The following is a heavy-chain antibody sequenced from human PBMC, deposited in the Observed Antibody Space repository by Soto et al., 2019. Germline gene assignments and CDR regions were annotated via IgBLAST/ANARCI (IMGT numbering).Heavy chain of an antibody. J-gene: IGHJ6*02. CDR3: ARDLWIRYYYYGMDV. Sequence: PGVSLRLSCAASGFTVSSNYMSWVRQAPGKGLEWVSVIYSGGSTYYADSVKGRFTISRDNSKNTLYLQMNSLRAEDTAVYYCARDLWIRYYYYGMDVWGQGTTVTVSS. D-gene: IGHD1-1*01. V-gene: IGHV3-53*01. CDR2: IYSGGST. CDR1: GFTVSSNY.